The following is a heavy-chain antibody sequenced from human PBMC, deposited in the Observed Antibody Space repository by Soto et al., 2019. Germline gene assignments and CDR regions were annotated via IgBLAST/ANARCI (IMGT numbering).Heavy chain of an antibody. CDR2: ISSSSSYI. V-gene: IGHV3-21*01. J-gene: IGHJ5*02. CDR1: GFTFSSYS. Sequence: GGSLRLSCAASGFTFSSYSMNWVRQAPGKGLEWVSSISSSSSYIYYADSVKGRFTISRDNAKNSLYLQMNSLRAEDTAVYYCARYSGYDFESNWFDPWGQGTLVTVSS. CDR3: ARYSGYDFESNWFDP. D-gene: IGHD5-12*01.